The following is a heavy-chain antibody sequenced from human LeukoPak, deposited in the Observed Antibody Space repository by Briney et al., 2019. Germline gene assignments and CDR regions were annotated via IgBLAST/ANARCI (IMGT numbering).Heavy chain of an antibody. CDR2: IGGRGGRT. CDR1: GFTLSNYD. Sequence: TGGSLRLSCAASGFTLSNYDMSWVRQAPGKGLAWVSAIGGRGGRTYYADSVKGRFTISRDHPKNTLYLQMNSLRAEDTAVYYCANNDYNNPEGWGQGTLVTVSS. CDR3: ANNDYNNPEG. J-gene: IGHJ4*02. V-gene: IGHV3-23*01. D-gene: IGHD4-11*01.